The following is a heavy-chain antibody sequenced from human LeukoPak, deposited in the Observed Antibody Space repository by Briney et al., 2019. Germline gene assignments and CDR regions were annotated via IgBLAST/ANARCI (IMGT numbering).Heavy chain of an antibody. CDR3: ARDLTDTAMAPYYYYYYGMDI. CDR2: IIPIFGTA. D-gene: IGHD5-18*01. CDR1: GGTFSSYA. V-gene: IGHV1-69*01. J-gene: IGHJ6*02. Sequence: GSSVKVPCKASGGTFSSYAISWVRQAPGQGLEWMGGIIPIFGTANYAQKFQGRVTITADESTSTAYMELSSLRSEDTAVYYCARDLTDTAMAPYYYYYYGMDIWGQGTTVTVSS.